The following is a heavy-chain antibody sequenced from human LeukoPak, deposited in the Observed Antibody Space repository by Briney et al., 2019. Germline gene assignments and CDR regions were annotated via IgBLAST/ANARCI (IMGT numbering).Heavy chain of an antibody. CDR2: MNPNSGNT. CDR1: GYTFTGYY. CDR3: ARGLRSVRIFGVVTRYYYGMDV. D-gene: IGHD3-3*01. V-gene: IGHV1-8*02. Sequence: GASVKVSCKASGYTFTGYYMHWVRQAPGQGLEWMGWMNPNSGNTGYAQKFQGRVTMTRNTSISTAYMELSSLRSEDTAVYYCARGLRSVRIFGVVTRYYYGMDVWGQGTTVTVSS. J-gene: IGHJ6*02.